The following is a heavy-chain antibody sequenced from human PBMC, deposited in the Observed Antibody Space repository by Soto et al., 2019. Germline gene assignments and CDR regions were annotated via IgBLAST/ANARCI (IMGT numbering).Heavy chain of an antibody. CDR3: ARAGQKIASPGLNWYDP. CDR2: ITPLFGTA. CDR1: GDTFSSDA. Sequence: QVQLVQSGAEVKKPGSSVKFSCKVSGDTFSSDAINWVRQAPGQGLEWMGGITPLFGTANYAQKFQGRVTISADKSTSTAYMELTSLRSEDTAVYYCARAGQKIASPGLNWYDPWGQGTLVTVSS. V-gene: IGHV1-69*06. D-gene: IGHD6-13*01. J-gene: IGHJ5*02.